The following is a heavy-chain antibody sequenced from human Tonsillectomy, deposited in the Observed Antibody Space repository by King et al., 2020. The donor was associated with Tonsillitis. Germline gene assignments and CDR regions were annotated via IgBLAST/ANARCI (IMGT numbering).Heavy chain of an antibody. D-gene: IGHD1-26*01. CDR2: ISSGGNYT. CDR1: GFTFSDSY. J-gene: IGHJ6*03. Sequence: VQLVESGGGLVKPGGSLRLSCAASGFTFSDSYMSWIRQAPGKGLEWVSDISSGGNYTSYADSVKGRFTISRENAKNSLYLQMNSMRAEDTAVYYCARDRVGATVYYYYMDVWGKGTTVTVSS. V-gene: IGHV3-11*05. CDR3: ARDRVGATVYYYYMDV.